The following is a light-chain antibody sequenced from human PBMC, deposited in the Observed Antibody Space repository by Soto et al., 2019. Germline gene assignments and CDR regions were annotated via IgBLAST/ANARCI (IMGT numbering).Light chain of an antibody. V-gene: IGKV3-11*01. Sequence: EIVLTQSPATLSLSPGDRATLSCMASQSVTSSLAWFQQKPGQAPRLLIYDVSRRATAIPARFSGSGSGTDFTLTISSLEPEDFAVYYCQQRTTWPTFGGGTKVEIK. J-gene: IGKJ4*01. CDR1: QSVTSS. CDR2: DVS. CDR3: QQRTTWPT.